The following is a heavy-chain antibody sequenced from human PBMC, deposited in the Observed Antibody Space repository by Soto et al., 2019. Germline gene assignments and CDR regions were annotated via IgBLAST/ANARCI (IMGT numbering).Heavy chain of an antibody. V-gene: IGHV3-30*18. CDR1: GFTFSTFG. CDR2: ISYDGSRE. D-gene: IGHD5-12*01. J-gene: IGHJ4*02. CDR3: ANGRGVHSGYQHVKEFDY. Sequence: QVQLVESGGGVVQPGGSLRLSCAASGFTFSTFGMHWVRQAPGKGLEWVAAISYDGSREYHADSVRGRFTISRDNSKNTLYLQMQSLSAEDTALYYCANGRGVHSGYQHVKEFDYWGQGTLVTVSS.